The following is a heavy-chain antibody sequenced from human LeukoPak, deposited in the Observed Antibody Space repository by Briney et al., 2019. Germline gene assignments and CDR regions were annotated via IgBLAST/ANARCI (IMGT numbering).Heavy chain of an antibody. CDR2: VNYSGST. Sequence: PGGSLRLSCAASGFTFSSYAMSWVRQAPGKGLEWIGEVNYSGSTYYNSSLKSRVIISLDTSQNQFSLKLSSVTAADTAVYYCARKGTFADAFDIWDQGTMVTVSS. V-gene: IGHV4-34*01. D-gene: IGHD1-14*01. CDR3: ARKGTFADAFDI. J-gene: IGHJ3*02. CDR1: GFTFSSYA.